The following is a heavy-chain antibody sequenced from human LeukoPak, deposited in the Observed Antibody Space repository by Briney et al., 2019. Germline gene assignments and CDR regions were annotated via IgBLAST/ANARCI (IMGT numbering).Heavy chain of an antibody. CDR1: GLTFRSNA. J-gene: IGHJ4*02. CDR3: ARVRSGSYFDY. Sequence: GGPLRPSCAASGLTFRSNAMSWVRQAPGRGLEWVSTISAGAGSIYYVDSVSGLFTISRDNSKNTLYLQMNSLRAEDTAVYYCARVRSGSYFDYWGQGTLVTVSS. D-gene: IGHD6-19*01. CDR2: ISAGAGSI. V-gene: IGHV3-23*01.